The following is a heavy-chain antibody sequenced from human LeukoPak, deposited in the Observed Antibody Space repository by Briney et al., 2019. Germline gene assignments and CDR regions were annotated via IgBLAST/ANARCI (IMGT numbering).Heavy chain of an antibody. D-gene: IGHD2-21*02. CDR1: GYTFTGYY. CDR3: ALPSGGGDDLIGSFDY. V-gene: IGHV1-2*02. CDR2: ISPNSGGT. Sequence: ASVKVSCKASGYTFTGYYMHWMRQAPGQGLEWMGWISPNSGGTNYAQKFQGRVTITADESTSTAYMELSSLRSEDTAVYYCALPSGGGDDLIGSFDYWGQGTLVTVSS. J-gene: IGHJ4*02.